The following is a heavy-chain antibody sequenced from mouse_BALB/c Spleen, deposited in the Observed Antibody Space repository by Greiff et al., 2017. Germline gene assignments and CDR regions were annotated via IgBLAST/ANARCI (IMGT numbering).Heavy chain of an antibody. D-gene: IGHD1-1*01. V-gene: IGHV5-12-1*01. CDR2: ISSGGGST. Sequence: EVNVVESGGGLVKPGGSLKLSCAASGFAFSSYDMSWVRQTPEKRLEWVAYISSGGGSTYYPDTVKGRFTISRDNAKNTLYLQMSSLKSEDTAMYYCARHPLYYAFAYWGQGTLVTVSA. J-gene: IGHJ3*01. CDR1: GFAFSSYD. CDR3: ARHPLYYAFAY.